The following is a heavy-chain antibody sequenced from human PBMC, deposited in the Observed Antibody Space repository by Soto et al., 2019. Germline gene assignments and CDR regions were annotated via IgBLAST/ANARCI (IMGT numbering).Heavy chain of an antibody. D-gene: IGHD3-3*01. CDR1: GFTFSNAW. Sequence: GGSLRLSCAASGFTFSNAWMSWVRQAPGKGLEWVGRILSKSDGETTGYAAPVKGRFSISRDDSKNTLYLQMNSLKTEDTAVYYCTSPRLYDFWGGDYTYPDYWGQGALVTVSS. CDR3: TSPRLYDFWGGDYTYPDY. V-gene: IGHV3-15*01. J-gene: IGHJ4*02. CDR2: ILSKSDGETT.